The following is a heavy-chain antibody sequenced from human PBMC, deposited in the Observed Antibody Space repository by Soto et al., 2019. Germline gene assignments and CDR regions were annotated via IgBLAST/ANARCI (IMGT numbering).Heavy chain of an antibody. CDR1: GGSISSGDYY. Sequence: QVQLQESGPGLVKPSQTLSLTCTVSGGSISSGDYYWSWIRQPPGKGLEWIGYIYYSGSTYYNPSLQSRVTISVDTSKNQFSLKLRSVTAADTAVYYCARSLRRRVVVTHLDYWGQGTLVTVSS. D-gene: IGHD3-22*01. CDR2: IYYSGST. CDR3: ARSLRRRVVVTHLDY. J-gene: IGHJ4*02. V-gene: IGHV4-30-4*01.